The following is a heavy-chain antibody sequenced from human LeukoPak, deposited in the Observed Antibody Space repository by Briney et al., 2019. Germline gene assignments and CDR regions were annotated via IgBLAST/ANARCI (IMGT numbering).Heavy chain of an antibody. Sequence: GGSLRLSCAASGFTFSSYSMKWVRQAPGKGLEWVSSIHSSSNYINYVDSVKGQFTISRDNAKNSLYLQVNSLRVEDTAVYYCAVDYDYWSAFFSGSRMTPKRGGQGTLVTVSS. CDR2: IHSSSNYI. CDR3: AVDYDYWSAFFSGSRMTPKR. D-gene: IGHD3-3*01. J-gene: IGHJ4*02. CDR1: GFTFSSYS. V-gene: IGHV3-21*06.